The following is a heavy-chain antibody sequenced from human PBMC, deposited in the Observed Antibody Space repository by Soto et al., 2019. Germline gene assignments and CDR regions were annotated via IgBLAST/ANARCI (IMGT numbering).Heavy chain of an antibody. CDR2: ISYDGSNK. V-gene: IGHV3-30*03. CDR3: VGGQYYFDY. J-gene: IGHJ4*02. CDR1: GFPFTTYG. D-gene: IGHD3-10*01. Sequence: QVQLVESGGGVVQPGMSLRLSCAASGFPFTTYGMHWVREGPGKGLEWVAGISYDGSNKYYADSVKGRFNISRDNSKNTLYLQMNSLRPEDTALYYCVGGQYYFDYRGQGTLVTVSS.